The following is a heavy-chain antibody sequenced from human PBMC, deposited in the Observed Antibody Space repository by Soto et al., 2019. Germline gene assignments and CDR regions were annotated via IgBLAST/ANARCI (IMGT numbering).Heavy chain of an antibody. J-gene: IGHJ4*02. Sequence: GFLRLSCVASGFNFRSHRMNWVRQAPGKWLEWLSSIDSASSYIFYADSLRGRFTISRDNAKNSLYLQMNSLRAEDTAVYYCVRESPILRRQAHFDHWGQGTRVTVSS. CDR2: IDSASSYI. CDR3: VRESPILRRQAHFDH. CDR1: GFNFRSHR. V-gene: IGHV3-21*01. D-gene: IGHD6-25*01.